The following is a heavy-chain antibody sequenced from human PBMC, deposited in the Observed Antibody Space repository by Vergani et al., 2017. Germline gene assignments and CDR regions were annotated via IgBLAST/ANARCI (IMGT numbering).Heavy chain of an antibody. CDR1: GFSLSTSGMR. CDR2: IDWDDDK. Sequence: QVTLKESGPALVKPTQTLTLTCTFSGFSLSTSGMRVSWIRQPPGKALEWLARIDWDDDKFYSTSLKTRLTISKDTSQNQVVLTMTNMDPVDTATYYCARSRYGNSEFDYWGQGTLVTVSS. V-gene: IGHV2-70*04. CDR3: ARSRYGNSEFDY. D-gene: IGHD4-23*01. J-gene: IGHJ4*02.